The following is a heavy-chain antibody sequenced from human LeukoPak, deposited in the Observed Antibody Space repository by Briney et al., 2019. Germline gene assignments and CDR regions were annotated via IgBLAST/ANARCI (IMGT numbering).Heavy chain of an antibody. V-gene: IGHV3-21*06. J-gene: IGHJ4*02. Sequence: PGGFLRLSCAASGFTFSSYSMNWVRLAPGKGLEWVSSISSSGSYIYNADSVKGRFTISRDNAKNSLYLQMNSLRAEDTAVYYCASLDYVLFYWGQGTLVTVSS. CDR1: GFTFSSYS. CDR3: ASLDYVLFY. D-gene: IGHD4-17*01. CDR2: ISSSGSYI.